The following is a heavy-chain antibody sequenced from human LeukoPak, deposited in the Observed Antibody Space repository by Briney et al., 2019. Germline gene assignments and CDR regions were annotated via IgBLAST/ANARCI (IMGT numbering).Heavy chain of an antibody. V-gene: IGHV3-30*18. CDR3: AKAAGTYSSSWYPPLDAFDP. CDR1: GFTFSSYG. CDR2: ISYDGSNK. Sequence: GRSLRLSCAASGFTFSSYGMHWGRQAPGKGLEWVAVISYDGSNKYYADSVKGRCTISRDNSKNTLYLQMNSLRAEDTAVYYCAKAAGTYSSSWYPPLDAFDPWGPGKLVTVSS. J-gene: IGHJ3*01. D-gene: IGHD6-13*01.